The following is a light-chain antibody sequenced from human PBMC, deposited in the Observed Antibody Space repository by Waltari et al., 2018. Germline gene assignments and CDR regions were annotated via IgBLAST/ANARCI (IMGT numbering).Light chain of an antibody. CDR2: GKN. J-gene: IGLJ1*01. V-gene: IGLV3-19*01. CDR1: SLRSNY. CDR3: NSRDSSGNHPQV. Sequence: SSELTQAPAVSVALGQTVRITCQGDSLRSNYASWYQQKPGQAPVLVIYGKNNRPSGIPDRFSGSSSGNTASLTITGAQAEDEADYYCNSRDSSGNHPQVFGTGTKVTVL.